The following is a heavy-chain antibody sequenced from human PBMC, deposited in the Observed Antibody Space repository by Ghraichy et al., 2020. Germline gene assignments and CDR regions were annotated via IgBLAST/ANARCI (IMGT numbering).Heavy chain of an antibody. CDR1: GGSISSYY. CDR3: ARSGNQWLVYPNWFDP. V-gene: IGHV4-59*01. CDR2: IYYSGST. D-gene: IGHD6-19*01. J-gene: IGHJ5*02. Sequence: SETLSLTCTVSGGSISSYYWSWIRQPPGKGLEWIGYIYYSGSTNYNPSLKSRVTISVDTSKNQFSLKLSSVTAADTAVYYCARSGNQWLVYPNWFDPWGQGTLVTVSS.